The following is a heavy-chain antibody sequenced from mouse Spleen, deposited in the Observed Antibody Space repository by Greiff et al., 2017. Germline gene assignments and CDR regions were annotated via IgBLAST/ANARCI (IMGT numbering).Heavy chain of an antibody. D-gene: IGHD2-1*01. CDR3: AREDYGNYGLRYYFDY. J-gene: IGHJ2*01. CDR1: GYTFTSYW. CDR2: IYPGSGST. V-gene: IGHV1-55*01. Sequence: VQLQQPGAELVKPGASVKMSCKASGYTFTSYWITWVKQRPGQGLEWIGDIYPGSGSTNYNEKFKSKATLTVDTSSSTAYMQLSSLTSEDSAVYYCAREDYGNYGLRYYFDYWGQGTTLTVSS.